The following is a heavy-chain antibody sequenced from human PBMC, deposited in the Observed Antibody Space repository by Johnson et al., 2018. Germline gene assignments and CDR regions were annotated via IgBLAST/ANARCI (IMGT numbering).Heavy chain of an antibody. V-gene: IGHV3-15*07. CDR3: STDRGSGLFYDSSAFYDPFDI. D-gene: IGHD3-22*01. CDR1: GFTFSHAW. J-gene: IGHJ3*02. CDR2: IKSKTDGGTT. Sequence: EVQLVESGGGLVKPGGSLRLPCAASGFTFSHAWMNWVRQAPGKGLEWVGRIKSKTDGGTTDYAAPVKGRLTISREDSKNKLYLQMNSRKTEDTAVYYCSTDRGSGLFYDSSAFYDPFDIWGHGTMVTVSS.